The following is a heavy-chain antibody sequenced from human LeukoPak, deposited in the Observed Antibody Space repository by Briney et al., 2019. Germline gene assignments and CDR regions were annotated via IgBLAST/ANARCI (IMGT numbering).Heavy chain of an antibody. CDR3: ARHSGRYYGVGWFDP. D-gene: IGHD1-26*01. Sequence: SETLSLTCTVSGSSISSSSCYWGWIRQPPGKGLEWIGSVYCSGNTYYSPSLRSRVTISVDTSKNQFSLKLISVTAADTAVYYCARHSGRYYGVGWFDPWGQGTLVTVSS. J-gene: IGHJ5*02. V-gene: IGHV4-39*01. CDR1: GSSISSSSCY. CDR2: VYCSGNT.